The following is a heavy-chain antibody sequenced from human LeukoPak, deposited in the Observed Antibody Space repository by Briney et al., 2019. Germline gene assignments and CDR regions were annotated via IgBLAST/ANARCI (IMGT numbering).Heavy chain of an antibody. J-gene: IGHJ4*02. CDR1: GGTFSSYA. Sequence: ASVKVSCKASGGTFSSYAISWVRQAPGQGLEWMGILNPSGGSTSYAQQFQGRVTMTRDTSTSTVYMELSSLRSEDTAVYYCARGTTSPRGYFDYWGQGTLVTVSS. CDR2: LNPSGGST. CDR3: ARGTTSPRGYFDY. V-gene: IGHV1-46*01. D-gene: IGHD1-14*01.